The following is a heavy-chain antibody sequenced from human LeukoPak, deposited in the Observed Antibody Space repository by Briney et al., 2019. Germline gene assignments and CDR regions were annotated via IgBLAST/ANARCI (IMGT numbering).Heavy chain of an antibody. Sequence: GASVKVSCKVSGYTLTELSMHWVRQAPGKGLEWMRGFDPEDGETIYAQKFQGRVTMTEDTSTDTAYMELSSLRSEDTAVYYCATKLLWFGELPLVWGQGTLVTVSS. J-gene: IGHJ4*02. CDR1: GYTLTELS. CDR2: FDPEDGET. D-gene: IGHD3-10*01. CDR3: ATKLLWFGELPLV. V-gene: IGHV1-24*01.